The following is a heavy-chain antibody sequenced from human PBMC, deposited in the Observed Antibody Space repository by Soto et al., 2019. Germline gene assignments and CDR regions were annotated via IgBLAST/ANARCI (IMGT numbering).Heavy chain of an antibody. CDR2: IRSSTSYI. D-gene: IGHD5-12*01. J-gene: IGHJ4*02. V-gene: IGHV3-21*01. CDR1: GFTFSSYI. CDR3: ARDGRRWLQIGGVFDY. Sequence: EVQLVESGGGLVKPGGSLRLSCAASGFTFSSYIMNWVRQAPGKGLEWVSSIRSSTSYIYYADSVKGRFTISRDNAKNSLYLQMNSLRAEDTAVYYCARDGRRWLQIGGVFDYWGQGPLVTVSS.